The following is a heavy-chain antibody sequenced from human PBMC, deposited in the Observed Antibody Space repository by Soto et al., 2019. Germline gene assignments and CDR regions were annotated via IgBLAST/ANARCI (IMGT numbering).Heavy chain of an antibody. CDR3: ARECDSSGWYAFDI. CDR2: INWNGGST. CDR1: GFTFDDYG. D-gene: IGHD6-19*01. J-gene: IGHJ3*02. Sequence: GESLKISCAASGFTFDDYGMSWVRQAPGKGLEGVSGINWNGGSTGYADSVKGRFTISRDNAKNSLYLQMNSLRAEDTALYHCARECDSSGWYAFDIWGQGTMVTVSS. V-gene: IGHV3-20*01.